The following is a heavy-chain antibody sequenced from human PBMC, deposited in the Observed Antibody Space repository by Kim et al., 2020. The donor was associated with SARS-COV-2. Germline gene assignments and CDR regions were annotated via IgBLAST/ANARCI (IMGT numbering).Heavy chain of an antibody. D-gene: IGHD3-3*01. Sequence: ASVKVSCKVSGYTLTELSMHWVRQAPGKGLEWLGGFDPEDGETIYAQKFQGRVTMTEDTSTDTAYMELSSLRSEDTAVYYCATEVLPTYRDFWPYWGQGTLVTVSS. CDR3: ATEVLPTYRDFWPY. CDR1: GYTLTELS. J-gene: IGHJ4*02. V-gene: IGHV1-24*01. CDR2: FDPEDGET.